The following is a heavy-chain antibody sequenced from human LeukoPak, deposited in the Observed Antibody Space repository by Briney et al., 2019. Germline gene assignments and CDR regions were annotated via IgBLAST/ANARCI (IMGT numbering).Heavy chain of an antibody. J-gene: IGHJ6*04. CDR1: GFTFSSYW. D-gene: IGHD3-10*02. CDR2: INSDGSST. V-gene: IGHV3-74*01. Sequence: GGSLRLSCAASGFTFSSYWMHWVRQAPGKGLVWVSRINSDGSSTSYADSVKGRFTISRDNAKNSLYLQMNSLRAEDTAVYYCAELGITMIGGVWGKGTTVTISS. CDR3: AELGITMIGGV.